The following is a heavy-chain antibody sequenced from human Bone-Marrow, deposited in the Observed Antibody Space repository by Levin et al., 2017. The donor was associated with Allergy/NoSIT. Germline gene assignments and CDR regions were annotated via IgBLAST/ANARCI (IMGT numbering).Heavy chain of an antibody. Sequence: ASVKVSCRASGYTFTSFGISWVRQAPGQGLEWMGGISVYNGDTKYAENFQGRVTMTTDTSTTTAYMELRSLRSDDTAIYYCARDHSAYTLVQGISGYYYYLDVWGKGTTVTVSS. D-gene: IGHD3-10*01. J-gene: IGHJ6*03. CDR1: GYTFTSFG. CDR2: ISVYNGDT. CDR3: ARDHSAYTLVQGISGYYYYLDV. V-gene: IGHV1-18*01.